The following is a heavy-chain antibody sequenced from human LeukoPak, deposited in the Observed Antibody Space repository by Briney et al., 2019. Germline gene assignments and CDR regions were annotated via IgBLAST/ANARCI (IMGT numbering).Heavy chain of an antibody. D-gene: IGHD6-19*01. CDR3: ARVKGSGWYEVDY. J-gene: IGHJ4*02. Sequence: GASLRLSCAASGFIFSSYEMNWVRQAPGKGLEWVSYISSGGTTIYYADSVKGRFTISRDNVKNSLYLQVNSLSAEDTGIYYCARVKGSGWYEVDYWGQGTLVTVSS. CDR1: GFIFSSYE. V-gene: IGHV3-48*03. CDR2: ISSGGTTI.